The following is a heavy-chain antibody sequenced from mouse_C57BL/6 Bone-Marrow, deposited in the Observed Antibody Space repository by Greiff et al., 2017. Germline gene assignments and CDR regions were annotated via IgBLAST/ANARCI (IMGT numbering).Heavy chain of an antibody. CDR2: IYPRSGNT. V-gene: IGHV1-81*01. D-gene: IGHD1-1*01. CDR1: GYHFTSSG. Sequence: VQLQESGAELARPGASVQMSCKASGYHFTSSGISWVKQRTGQGLEWIGEIYPRSGNTYYKEKFKGKATLTADKSSSTAYMELRSLTSEYSAFYFCARDYYGSSYGDYYAMDYWGQGTSVTVSS. J-gene: IGHJ4*01. CDR3: ARDYYGSSYGDYYAMDY.